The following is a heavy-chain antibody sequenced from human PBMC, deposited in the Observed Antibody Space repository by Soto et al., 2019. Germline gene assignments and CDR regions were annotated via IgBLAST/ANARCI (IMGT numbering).Heavy chain of an antibody. V-gene: IGHV1-69*13. J-gene: IGHJ6*02. D-gene: IGHD3-10*01. CDR3: ARDLRCGELSGGYYYYGMDG. CDR1: GGTFSSYA. Sequence: SVKISCKASGGTFSSYAISWVRQAPGQGLEWMGGIIPIFGTANYAQKFQGRVTITADESTSTAYMELSSLRSEDTAVYYCARDLRCGELSGGYYYYGMDGCGQVTTVTVAS. CDR2: IIPIFGTA.